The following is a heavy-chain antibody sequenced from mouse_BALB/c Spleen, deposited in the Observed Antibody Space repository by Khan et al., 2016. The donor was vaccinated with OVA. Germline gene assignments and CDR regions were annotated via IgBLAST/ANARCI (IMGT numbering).Heavy chain of an antibody. Sequence: VQLQQSGAELAKPGASVKLSCKASGYTFTSYWMHWIKQRPGQGLEWIGYINPTSGYTDYNQKFTDKATLTADKSSSTAYMQLNSLTSDDSAVYYCARDRIDYWGQGTTRTVSS. J-gene: IGHJ2*01. CDR2: INPTSGYT. CDR3: ARDRIDY. V-gene: IGHV1-7*01. CDR1: GYTFTSYW.